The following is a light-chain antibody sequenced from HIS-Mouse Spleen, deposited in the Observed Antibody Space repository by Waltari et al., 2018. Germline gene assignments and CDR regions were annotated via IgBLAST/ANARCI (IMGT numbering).Light chain of an antibody. CDR2: DDS. CDR1: NIGSKS. CDR3: QVWDSSSDHVV. J-gene: IGLJ2*01. V-gene: IGLV3-21*03. Sequence: SYVLTQLPSVSVAPGKTARITCGGNNIGSKSVHWYQQKPGQAPVLVVYDDSDQPSGIPERFSGSNSGNTATLTISRVEAGDEADYYCQVWDSSSDHVVFGGGTKLTVL.